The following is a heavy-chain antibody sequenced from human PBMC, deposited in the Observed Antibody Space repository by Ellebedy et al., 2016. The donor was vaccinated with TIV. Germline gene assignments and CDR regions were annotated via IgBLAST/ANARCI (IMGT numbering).Heavy chain of an antibody. J-gene: IGHJ2*01. CDR3: AKGGNGWFWYFDL. Sequence: GGSLRLSXEASGVTLNSFAMGWCRQAPGMGLEWVSSISISGTTYYAESVKDRFTISRDNSKNTLYLQMNSLRVEDTALYYCAKGGNGWFWYFDLWGRGTLVTASS. D-gene: IGHD2-15*01. V-gene: IGHV3-23*01. CDR2: ISISGTT. CDR1: GVTLNSFA.